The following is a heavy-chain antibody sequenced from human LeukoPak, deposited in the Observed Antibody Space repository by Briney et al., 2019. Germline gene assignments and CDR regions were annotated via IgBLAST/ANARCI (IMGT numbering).Heavy chain of an antibody. CDR2: IYSGGST. V-gene: IGHV3-53*01. J-gene: IGHJ3*02. Sequence: PGGSLRLSCAASGFTVSSNYMSWVRQAPGKGLEWVSVIYSGGSTYYADSVKGRFTISRDNSKNTLYLQMNSLRAEDTAVYYCAREVRGNAATAFDIWGQGTMVTVSS. CDR1: GFTVSSNY. D-gene: IGHD2-15*01. CDR3: AREVRGNAATAFDI.